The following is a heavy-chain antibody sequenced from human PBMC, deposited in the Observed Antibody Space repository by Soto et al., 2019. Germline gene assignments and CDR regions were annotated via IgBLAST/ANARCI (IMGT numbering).Heavy chain of an antibody. CDR2: ISGSGGST. CDR1: GFTFSSYA. CDR3: AKAANYYDSSGYPLDY. Sequence: PGGSLRLSCAASGFTFSSYAMSWVRQAPGKGLEWVSAISGSGGSTYYADSVKGRFTISRDNSKNTLCLQMNSLRAEDTAVYYCAKAANYYDSSGYPLDYWGQGTLVTVSS. D-gene: IGHD3-22*01. J-gene: IGHJ4*02. V-gene: IGHV3-23*01.